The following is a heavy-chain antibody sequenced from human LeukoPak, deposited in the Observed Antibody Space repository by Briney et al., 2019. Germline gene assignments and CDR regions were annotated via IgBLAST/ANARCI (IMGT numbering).Heavy chain of an antibody. CDR3: AKDRVICGGDCYKAGRYPRYFDY. J-gene: IGHJ4*02. CDR1: AFIFSGHW. V-gene: IGHV3-7*03. CDR2: IKEDGSER. Sequence: GGSLRLSCEGSAFIFSGHWMNWVRQTPGKGLEWVASIKEDGSERQYVDSVKGRFSISRDNTKGSLFLQLNSLRAEDTAVYYCAKDRVICGGDCYKAGRYPRYFDYWGQGTLVTVSS. D-gene: IGHD2-21*02.